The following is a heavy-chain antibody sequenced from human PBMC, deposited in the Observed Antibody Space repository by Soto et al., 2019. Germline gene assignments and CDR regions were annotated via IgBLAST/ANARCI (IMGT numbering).Heavy chain of an antibody. CDR1: GDSITSYY. CDR3: ARGAFHVNNCYATYVEF. D-gene: IGHD3-16*01. J-gene: IGHJ4*01. V-gene: IGHV4-59*13. CDR2: IYYTGTT. Sequence: SETLSHTYTVSGDSITSYYWGWIRQPPEKGLEWIGYIYYTGTTKYNPSFKSRVTISLDATANQFSLKVTSVTAADTAMYYCARGAFHVNNCYATYVEFCVPGALVTVPS.